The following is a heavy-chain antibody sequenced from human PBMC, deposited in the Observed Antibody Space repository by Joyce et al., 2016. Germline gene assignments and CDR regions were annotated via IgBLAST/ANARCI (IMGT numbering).Heavy chain of an antibody. J-gene: IGHJ4*02. CDR2: ISGSGTST. Sequence: EVQLLESGGGLVQPGGSLSLSYAASGFTFGTYAMSWVRQAPGKGLEWVSAISGSGTSTHYADSVKGRFTISRDNSKNTLYLQMNSLRAEDTAVYYCAKDEDERVTPGLDYWGQGTLVTVSS. V-gene: IGHV3-23*01. CDR1: GFTFGTYA. D-gene: IGHD4-11*01. CDR3: AKDEDERVTPGLDY.